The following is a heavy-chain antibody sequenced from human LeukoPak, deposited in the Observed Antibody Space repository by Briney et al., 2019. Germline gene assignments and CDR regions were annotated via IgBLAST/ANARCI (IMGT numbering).Heavy chain of an antibody. CDR2: IYYSGST. D-gene: IGHD2-2*01. J-gene: IGHJ4*02. CDR1: GGSISSGGYY. V-gene: IGHV4-31*03. Sequence: PSETLSLTCTVSGGSISSGGYYWSWIRQHPGKGLEWIGYIYYSGSTNYNPSLKSRITISVDTSKNQFSLKLSSVTAADTAVYYCARGFAGSSTSYAYPFGYWGQGTLVTVSS. CDR3: ARGFAGSSTSYAYPFGY.